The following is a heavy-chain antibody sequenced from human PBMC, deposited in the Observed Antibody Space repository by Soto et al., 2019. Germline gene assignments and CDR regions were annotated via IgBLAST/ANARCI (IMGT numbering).Heavy chain of an antibody. CDR2: IYYSGST. CDR1: GGSISSGGYY. J-gene: IGHJ6*02. CDR3: AREEYVKSHFTADYYYGMDV. V-gene: IGHV4-31*03. D-gene: IGHD3-3*02. Sequence: TSETLSLTCTVSGGSISSGGYYWSWIRQHPGKGLEWIGYIYYSGSTYYNPSLKSRVTISVDTSKNQFSLKLSSVTAADTAVYYCAREEYVKSHFTADYYYGMDVWGQGTTVTVSS.